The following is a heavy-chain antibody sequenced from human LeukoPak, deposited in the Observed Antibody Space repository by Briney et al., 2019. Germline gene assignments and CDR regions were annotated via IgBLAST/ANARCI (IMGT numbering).Heavy chain of an antibody. Sequence: KTSETLSLTCTVSGGSISGYYWSWIRQPPAKGLEWIGHIYYTGNTYYNSSLKSRLTISVDTSKNQFSLKLSSVTAADTAVYYCARFLKYYDSSGYYLDYWGQGTLVTVSS. D-gene: IGHD3-22*01. CDR1: GGSISGYY. CDR2: IYYTGNT. CDR3: ARFLKYYDSSGYYLDY. V-gene: IGHV4-59*01. J-gene: IGHJ4*02.